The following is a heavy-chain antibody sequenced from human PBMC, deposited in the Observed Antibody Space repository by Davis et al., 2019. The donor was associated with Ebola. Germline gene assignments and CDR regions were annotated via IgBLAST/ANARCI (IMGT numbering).Heavy chain of an antibody. J-gene: IGHJ4*02. V-gene: IGHV3-33*08. CDR1: GFTFSSYS. D-gene: IGHD5-12*01. Sequence: GESLKISCAASGFTFSSYSMHWVRQAPGKGLEWVAVIWYDGSNKYYADSVKGRFTISRDNSKNTLYLQMNSLRAEDTAVYYCAREGPKGGYDSDSMHYWGQGTLVTVSS. CDR2: IWYDGSNK. CDR3: AREGPKGGYDSDSMHY.